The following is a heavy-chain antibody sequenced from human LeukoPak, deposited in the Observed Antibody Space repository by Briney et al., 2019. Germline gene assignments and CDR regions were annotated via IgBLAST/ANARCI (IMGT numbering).Heavy chain of an antibody. CDR3: AKGFYHDGSGYYIFDY. D-gene: IGHD3-22*01. CDR1: GFTFSSYS. V-gene: IGHV3-21*04. J-gene: IGHJ4*02. Sequence: PGGSLRLSCAASGFTFSSYSMTWVRQAPGKGLEWVSSISASSTYIYDAASLKGRFTISRDFSKNTLYLQMNSLRAEDTAVYYCAKGFYHDGSGYYIFDYWGQGTLVTVSS. CDR2: ISASSTYI.